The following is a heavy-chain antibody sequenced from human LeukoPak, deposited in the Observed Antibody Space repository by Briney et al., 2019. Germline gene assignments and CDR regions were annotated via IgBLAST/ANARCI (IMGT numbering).Heavy chain of an antibody. CDR2: ISYDGSNK. CDR3: ARGIYGGNYYYYYYMDV. CDR1: GFTFSSYG. J-gene: IGHJ6*03. V-gene: IGHV3-30*03. D-gene: IGHD4-23*01. Sequence: GGSLRLSCAASGFTFSSYGMHWVRQAPGKGLEWVAVISYDGSNKYYADSVKGRFTISRDNSKNTLYLQMNSLRAEDTAVYYCARGIYGGNYYYYYYMDVWGKGTTVTISS.